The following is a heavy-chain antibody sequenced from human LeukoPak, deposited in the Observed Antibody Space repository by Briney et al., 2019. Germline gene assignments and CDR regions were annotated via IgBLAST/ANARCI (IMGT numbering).Heavy chain of an antibody. CDR1: GGSFGGYY. V-gene: IGHV4-34*01. Sequence: MPSETLSLTCAVYGGSFGGYYWSWIRQPPGKGLEWIGEINHSGSTNYNPSLKSRVTISVDTYKNQFSLKLSSVTAADTAVYYCARGLWFDPWGQGTLVTVSS. CDR3: ARGLWFDP. J-gene: IGHJ5*02. CDR2: INHSGST.